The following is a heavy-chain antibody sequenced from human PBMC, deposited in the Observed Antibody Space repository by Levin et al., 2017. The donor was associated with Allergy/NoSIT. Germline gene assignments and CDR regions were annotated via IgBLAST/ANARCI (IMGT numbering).Heavy chain of an antibody. V-gene: IGHV4-59*01. CDR1: GGSISSYY. CDR2: IYYSGST. J-gene: IGHJ4*02. D-gene: IGHD3-10*01. Sequence: SETLSLTCTVSGGSISSYYWSWIRQPPGKGLEWIGYIYYSGSTTYNPSLKSRVTIPVDKSKNQPSLKLSSVTAADTAVYYCARGNVLLWFRDPSEKYYFDYWGQGTLVTVSS. CDR3: ARGNVLLWFRDPSEKYYFDY.